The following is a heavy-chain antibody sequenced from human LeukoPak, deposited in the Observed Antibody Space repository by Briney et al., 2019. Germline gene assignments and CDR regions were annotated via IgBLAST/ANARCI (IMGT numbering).Heavy chain of an antibody. D-gene: IGHD3-10*01. CDR2: INPNSGGT. Sequence: ASVKVSCKASGYTFTGYYMHWVRQAPGQGLEWMGWINPNSGGTNYAQKFQGRVTMTRDTSISTAYMELSRLRSDDTAVYYCARTGSLWFGESYFDYWGQGTLVTVSS. J-gene: IGHJ4*02. CDR3: ARTGSLWFGESYFDY. V-gene: IGHV1-2*02. CDR1: GYTFTGYY.